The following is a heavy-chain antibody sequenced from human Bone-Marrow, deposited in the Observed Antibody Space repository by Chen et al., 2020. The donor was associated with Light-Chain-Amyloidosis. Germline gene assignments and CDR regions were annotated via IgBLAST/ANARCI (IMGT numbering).Heavy chain of an antibody. CDR1: GIRFSNDP. D-gene: IGHD5-12*01. Sequence: EVQLVESGGGLVQPGGSLRLYCSASGIRFSNDPMVWVRQAPGKGLEYVSLISSNGGSTNYADSVKGRFTISRDNSKNTLYLQVSSLRTEDTAIYYCGRLGNSGFLDYWGQGTLVTVSS. J-gene: IGHJ4*02. V-gene: IGHV3-64D*06. CDR2: ISSNGGST. CDR3: GRLGNSGFLDY.